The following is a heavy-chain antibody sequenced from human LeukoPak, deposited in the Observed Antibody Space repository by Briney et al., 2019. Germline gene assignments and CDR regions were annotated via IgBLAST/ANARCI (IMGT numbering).Heavy chain of an antibody. CDR1: GFTFSSYW. CDR2: IKQDGSEK. J-gene: IGHJ3*02. Sequence: GGSLRLSCAASGFTFSSYWMSWVRQAPGKGLEWVANIKQDGSEKYYVDSVKGRFTISRDNAKNSLYLDMNGLRAEDAAVYYCARDGPPRTAFDIWGQGTMVTVSS. V-gene: IGHV3-7*01. CDR3: ARDGPPRTAFDI.